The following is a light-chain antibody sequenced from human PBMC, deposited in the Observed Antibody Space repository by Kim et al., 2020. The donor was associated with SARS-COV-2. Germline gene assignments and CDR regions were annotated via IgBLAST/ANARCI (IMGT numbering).Light chain of an antibody. CDR1: RGISNY. V-gene: IGKV1-39*01. CDR3: QQSYSTPYT. CDR2: AAS. Sequence: DIQMTQSPSSLSASVGDRVTLTCRASRGISNYLSWYQQEPGKAPRLLIYAASSLQSGVPSRFSGSGSATDFSLTISSLQPEDFATYYCQQSYSTPYTFGQGTKVDIK. J-gene: IGKJ2*01.